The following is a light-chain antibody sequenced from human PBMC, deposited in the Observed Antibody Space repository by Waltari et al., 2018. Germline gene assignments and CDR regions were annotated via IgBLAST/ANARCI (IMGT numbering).Light chain of an antibody. CDR3: AAWDDRLRGPL. J-gene: IGLJ2*01. CDR2: REN. V-gene: IGLV1-47*01. Sequence: QSVLTQPPSASGTPGQRVPISCSGSGPTTVTTDLSWYPQLPGMAPILLIYRENQRPPGVPDRFSGSQSGTSASLAISGLRSEDEADYYCAAWDDRLRGPLFGGGTKLTVL. CDR1: GPTTVTTD.